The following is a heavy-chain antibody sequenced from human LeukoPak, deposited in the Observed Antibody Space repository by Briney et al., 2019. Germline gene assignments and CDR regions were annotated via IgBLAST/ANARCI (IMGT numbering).Heavy chain of an antibody. J-gene: IGHJ6*03. V-gene: IGHV3-7*01. CDR3: ARDRGSRFLEWLRYYYYYYYMDV. Sequence: GGSLRLSCAASGFTFSSYWMSWVRQAPGKGLEWVANIKQDGSEKYYVDSVKGRFTISRDNAKNSLYLQMNSLRAEDTAVYYCARDRGSRFLEWLRYYYYYYYMDVWGKGTTVTVSS. D-gene: IGHD3-3*01. CDR2: IKQDGSEK. CDR1: GFTFSSYW.